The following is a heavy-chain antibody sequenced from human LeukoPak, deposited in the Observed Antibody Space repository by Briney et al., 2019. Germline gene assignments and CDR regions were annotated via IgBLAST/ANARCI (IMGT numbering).Heavy chain of an antibody. CDR3: ATTKSATYYFGSRTKGAFDY. CDR2: IYYSGST. CDR1: GGSFSSTSYY. V-gene: IGHV4-39*01. J-gene: IGHJ4*02. D-gene: IGHD3-10*01. Sequence: SETLSLTCTVSGGSFSSTSYYWGWIRQPPGKGLEWIGSIYYSGSTYYNPSLKSRVTISVDTSKNQFSLKLSSVTAADTAVYYCATTKSATYYFGSRTKGAFDYWGQGTLVTVSS.